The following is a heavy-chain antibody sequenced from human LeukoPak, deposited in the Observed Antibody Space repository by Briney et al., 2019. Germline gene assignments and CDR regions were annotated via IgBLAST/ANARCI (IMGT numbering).Heavy chain of an antibody. J-gene: IGHJ4*02. CDR2: ISAYNGDT. D-gene: IGHD3-3*01. V-gene: IGHV1-18*01. Sequence: GASVKVSCKASGYSFTTYGISWVRQAPGQGLEWIGWISAYNGDTNYAQKLQGGVTMTTDTSTSTAYMELRSLRSDDTAVYYCARDDLRRTDYDFWSGSYYFDYWGQGTLVTVSS. CDR3: ARDDLRRTDYDFWSGSYYFDY. CDR1: GYSFTTYG.